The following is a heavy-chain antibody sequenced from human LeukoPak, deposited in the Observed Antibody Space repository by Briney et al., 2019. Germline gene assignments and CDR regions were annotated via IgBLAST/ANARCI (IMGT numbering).Heavy chain of an antibody. CDR3: ARAYSSSWYFNWFDP. J-gene: IGHJ5*02. CDR2: IYNSGST. CDR1: GGSISSRPYS. D-gene: IGHD6-13*01. Sequence: PSETLSLTCTVSGGSISSRPYSWGWIRQPPGKGLEWIGTIYNSGSTYYNASLESRVTISVDTSKNQFSLKLSSVTAADTAVYYCARAYSSSWYFNWFDPWGQGTLVTVSS. V-gene: IGHV4-39*07.